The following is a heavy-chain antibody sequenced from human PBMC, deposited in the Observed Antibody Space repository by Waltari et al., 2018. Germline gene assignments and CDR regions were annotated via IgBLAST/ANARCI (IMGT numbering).Heavy chain of an antibody. CDR3: ARGPHLYDSSGNGDAFDI. CDR1: GDSTSSYY. J-gene: IGHJ3*02. CDR2: IYNSGNT. D-gene: IGHD6-19*01. Sequence: QVQLQESGPGLVKASETLSLTCTVSGDSTSSYYWSWIRQPAGKGLEWIGRIYNSGNTNYSPSLKSRVTMSVDTSKNQFSLKLRSVTAADTAVYYCARGPHLYDSSGNGDAFDIWGQGTMVTVSS. V-gene: IGHV4-4*07.